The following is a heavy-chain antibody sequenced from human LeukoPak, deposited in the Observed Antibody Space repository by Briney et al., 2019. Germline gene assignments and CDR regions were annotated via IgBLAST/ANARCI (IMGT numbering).Heavy chain of an antibody. Sequence: SVKVSCKASGGTFSSCAISWVRQAPGQGLEWMGRIIPIFGTANYAQKFQGRVTITTDESTSTAYMELSSLRSEDTAVYYCARDRRYFDWLPLDYWGQGTLVTVSS. CDR1: GGTFSSCA. J-gene: IGHJ4*02. D-gene: IGHD3-9*01. CDR2: IIPIFGTA. CDR3: ARDRRYFDWLPLDY. V-gene: IGHV1-69*05.